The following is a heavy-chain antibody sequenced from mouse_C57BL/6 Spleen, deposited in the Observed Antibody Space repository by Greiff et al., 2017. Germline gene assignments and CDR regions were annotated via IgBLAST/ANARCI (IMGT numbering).Heavy chain of an antibody. CDR1: GYTFTSYW. J-gene: IGHJ2*01. Sequence: VQLKESGTELVKPGASVKLSCKASGYTFTSYWMHWVKQRPGQGLEWIGNINPSNGGTNYNEKFKSKATLTVDKSSSTAYMQLSSLTSEDSAVYYCARLMAPSHFDYWGQGTTLTVSS. V-gene: IGHV1-53*01. D-gene: IGHD2-3*01. CDR2: INPSNGGT. CDR3: ARLMAPSHFDY.